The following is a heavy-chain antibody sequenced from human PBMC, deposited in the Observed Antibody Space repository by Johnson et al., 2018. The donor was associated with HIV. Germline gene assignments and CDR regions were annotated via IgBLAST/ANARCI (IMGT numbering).Heavy chain of an antibody. Sequence: VQLVESGGGVVRPGGSLRLSCEASGFTFDDYGLSWVRQAPGKGLEWVSGMNWNGGSEGYADSVKGRFTLLRDNSKNTLYLQMHSLRGEDTAVYYCARGIDGSAKNSDAFDNWGQGTMVTVSS. V-gene: IGHV3-20*04. CDR1: GFTFDDYG. CDR3: ARGIDGSAKNSDAFDN. D-gene: IGHD5-24*01. CDR2: MNWNGGSE. J-gene: IGHJ3*02.